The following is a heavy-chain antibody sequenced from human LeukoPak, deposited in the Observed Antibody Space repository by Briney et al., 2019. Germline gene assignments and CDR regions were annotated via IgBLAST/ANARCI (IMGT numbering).Heavy chain of an antibody. CDR1: GGTLSSYA. V-gene: IGHV1-69*04. CDR3: ASYYDFWSGYYSGSYYYYGMDV. Sequence: SVKVSCKASGGTLSSYAITWVRQAPGQGLEWMGRINPVVGIANYAQKFQGRVTITADKSTSTAYMELSSLRSEDTAVYYCASYYDFWSGYYSGSYYYYGMDVWGQGTTVTVSS. J-gene: IGHJ6*02. D-gene: IGHD3-3*01. CDR2: INPVVGIA.